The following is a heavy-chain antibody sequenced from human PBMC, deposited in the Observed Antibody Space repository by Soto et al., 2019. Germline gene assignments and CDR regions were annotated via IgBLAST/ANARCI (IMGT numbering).Heavy chain of an antibody. Sequence: QVQLVQSGAEVKKPGSSVKVSCKASGGTFSSFAISWVRQAPGQGLEWMGGIIPIFGTANYAQKFQGRVTITADESTSTAYMELSSLRSEDTAVYYCARSRVTYYYDRSAFDIWGQGTMVTVSS. J-gene: IGHJ3*02. CDR3: ARSRVTYYYDRSAFDI. CDR2: IIPIFGTA. D-gene: IGHD3-22*01. CDR1: GGTFSSFA. V-gene: IGHV1-69*01.